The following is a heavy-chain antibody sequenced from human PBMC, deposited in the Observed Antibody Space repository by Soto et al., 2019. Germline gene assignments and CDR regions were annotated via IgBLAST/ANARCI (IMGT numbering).Heavy chain of an antibody. V-gene: IGHV3-21*06. J-gene: IGHJ4*02. CDR1: GFTFTSYT. CDR2: ISSSSDYI. Sequence: GGSLRLSCAASGFTFTSYTMNWVRQAPGKGLEWVSSISSSSDYIYYADSMKGRVTISRDNARNSLFLDMNSLTGEDTAVYYCARARVYATGPLDFWGQGTLVTVSS. D-gene: IGHD6-13*01. CDR3: ARARVYATGPLDF.